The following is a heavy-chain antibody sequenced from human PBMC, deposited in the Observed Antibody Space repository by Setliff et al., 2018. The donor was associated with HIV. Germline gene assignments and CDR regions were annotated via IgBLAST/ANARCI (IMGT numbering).Heavy chain of an antibody. CDR1: GFTFSSYS. Sequence: GGSLRLSCAASGFTFSSYSMNWVRQAPGKGLEWVSYISSSSVTIYSADSVKGRFTISRDNAKNSLYLQMNSLRAEDTAVYYCARVSSLHFDYWGQGTLVTVSS. CDR2: ISSSSVTI. CDR3: ARVSSLHFDY. J-gene: IGHJ4*02. V-gene: IGHV3-48*01.